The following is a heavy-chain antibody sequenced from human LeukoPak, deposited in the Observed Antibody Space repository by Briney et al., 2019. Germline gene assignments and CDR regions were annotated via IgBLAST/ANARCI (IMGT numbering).Heavy chain of an antibody. Sequence: SETLSLTFAVYGGSFSGYYWSWIRQPPGKGLEWIGEINHSGSTNYNPSLKSRVTISVDTSKNQFSLKLSSVTAADTAVYYCASGTDRRFLEWLLYYWGQGTLVTVSS. D-gene: IGHD3-3*01. V-gene: IGHV4-34*01. CDR2: INHSGST. CDR1: GGSFSGYY. CDR3: ASGTDRRFLEWLLYY. J-gene: IGHJ4*02.